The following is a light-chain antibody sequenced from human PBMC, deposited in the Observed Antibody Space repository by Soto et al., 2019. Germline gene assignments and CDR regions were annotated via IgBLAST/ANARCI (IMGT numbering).Light chain of an antibody. V-gene: IGKV1-5*03. J-gene: IGKJ2*01. Sequence: DIELTQSPSTLSASVGDRVSITCRASQSVGMWLAWYQQKRGTAPKLLIFGASTLETDVPSRFSGGGSGAEFTLTINTLQPDDFATYFCQQYNSYPYTFGQGTLLEIK. CDR1: QSVGMW. CDR2: GAS. CDR3: QQYNSYPYT.